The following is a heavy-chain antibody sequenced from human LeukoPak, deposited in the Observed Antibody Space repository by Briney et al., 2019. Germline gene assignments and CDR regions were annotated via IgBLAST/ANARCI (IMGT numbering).Heavy chain of an antibody. CDR3: ARFRQLVSFDY. D-gene: IGHD6-13*01. V-gene: IGHV4-59*13. J-gene: IGHJ4*02. Sequence: SETLSLTCTVSGASISSYYWSWIRQPPGKGLEWIGYIYYSGSTNYNPSLKSRVTISVDTSKNQFSLKLSSVTAADTAVYYCARFRQLVSFDYWGQGTLVTVPS. CDR1: GASISSYY. CDR2: IYYSGST.